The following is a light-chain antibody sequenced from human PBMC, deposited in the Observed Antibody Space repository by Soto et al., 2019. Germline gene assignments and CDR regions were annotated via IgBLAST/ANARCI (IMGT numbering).Light chain of an antibody. Sequence: QSVLTQPPSVSAAPGQKVTISCSGSSSNIGKNYLSWYQQLPGTVPKLLIYDNNKRPSGIPDRFSGSKSDTSGTLGITGLQTGDEADYYCGAWDSTLNIFVFGSGTKLTVL. CDR1: SSNIGKNY. CDR2: DNN. V-gene: IGLV1-51*01. J-gene: IGLJ1*01. CDR3: GAWDSTLNIFV.